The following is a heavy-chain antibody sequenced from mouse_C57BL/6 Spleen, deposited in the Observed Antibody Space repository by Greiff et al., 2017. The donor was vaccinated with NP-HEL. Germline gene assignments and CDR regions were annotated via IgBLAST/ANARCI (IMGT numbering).Heavy chain of an antibody. J-gene: IGHJ2*01. Sequence: EVKLVESGGGLVKPGGSLKLSCAASGFTFSDYGMHWVRQAPEKGLEWVAYISSGSSTIYSADTVKGRFTISRDNAKNTLFLQMTSLRSEDTAMYYCARMYYGYDEGAYFDYWGQGTTLTVSS. V-gene: IGHV5-17*01. CDR2: ISSGSSTI. CDR3: ARMYYGYDEGAYFDY. CDR1: GFTFSDYG. D-gene: IGHD2-2*01.